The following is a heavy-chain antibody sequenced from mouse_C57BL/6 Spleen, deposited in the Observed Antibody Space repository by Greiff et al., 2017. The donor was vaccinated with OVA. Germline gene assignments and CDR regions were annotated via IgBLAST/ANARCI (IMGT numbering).Heavy chain of an antibody. D-gene: IGHD1-1*01. J-gene: IGHJ3*01. Sequence: VQLKESVAELVRPGASVKLSCTASGFNIKNTYMHWVKQRPEQGLEWIGRIDPANGNTKYAPKFQGKATITADTSSNTAYLQLSSLTSEDTAIYYCARSAPLYGSSYSFAYWGQGTLVTVSA. V-gene: IGHV14-3*01. CDR3: ARSAPLYGSSYSFAY. CDR2: IDPANGNT. CDR1: GFNIKNTY.